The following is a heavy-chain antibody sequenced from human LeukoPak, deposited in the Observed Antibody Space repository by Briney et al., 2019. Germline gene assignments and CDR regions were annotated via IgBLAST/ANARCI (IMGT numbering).Heavy chain of an antibody. CDR1: GGSISSPRYY. D-gene: IGHD3-10*01. CDR3: ARGGGALLWFGGGMDV. V-gene: IGHV4-39*07. J-gene: IGHJ6*02. Sequence: PSETLSLTCTVSGGSISSPRYYWGWIRQPPGKGLEWIGEINHSGGTNYNPSLKSRVTISVDSSKNQFSLKLSSVTAADTAVYYCARGGGALLWFGGGMDVWGQGTTVTVSS. CDR2: INHSGGT.